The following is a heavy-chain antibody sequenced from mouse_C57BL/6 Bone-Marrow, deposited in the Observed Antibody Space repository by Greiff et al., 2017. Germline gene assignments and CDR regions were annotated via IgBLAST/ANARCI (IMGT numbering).Heavy chain of an antibody. CDR1: GYTFTNYW. D-gene: IGHD1-1*01. Sequence: QVQLQQSGAELVRPGTSVKMSCKASGYTFTNYWIGWAKQRPGHGLEWIGDIYPGGGYTNYNEKFKGKATLTADKSSSTAYMQFSSLTSEDSAIYYCAREGYYYGNYYAMDYWGQGTSVTVSS. CDR3: AREGYYYGNYYAMDY. V-gene: IGHV1-63*01. J-gene: IGHJ4*01. CDR2: IYPGGGYT.